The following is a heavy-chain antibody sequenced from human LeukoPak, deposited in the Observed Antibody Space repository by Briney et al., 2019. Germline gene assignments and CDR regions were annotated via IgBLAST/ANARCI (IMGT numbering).Heavy chain of an antibody. CDR1: GFTFSSYW. CDR3: ARSGRGVAFDI. V-gene: IGHV3-74*01. D-gene: IGHD1-26*01. CDR2: IYSDGSRT. J-gene: IGHJ3*02. Sequence: PGGSLRLSCAAYGFTFSSYWMHWVRQGPGKGLVWVSRIYSDGSRTTYADSVKGRFTISGDNAKNTLYLQMNRLRAEDTAVYYCARSGRGVAFDIWGQGTMVTVSS.